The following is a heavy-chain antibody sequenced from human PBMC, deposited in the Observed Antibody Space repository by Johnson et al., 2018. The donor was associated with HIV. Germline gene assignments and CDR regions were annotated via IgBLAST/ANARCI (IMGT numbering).Heavy chain of an antibody. D-gene: IGHD3-16*01. J-gene: IGHJ3*01. CDR3: AKDRTNWGYDAFDV. CDR1: GFTFSSSG. Sequence: QVQLVESGGGVVQPGRSLRLSCAASGFTFSSSGMHWVRQAPGKGLEWVAGVWYDGSNKYYADSVKGRFTIFRDNSENTLFLQMNRLRAEDTAVYYCAKDRTNWGYDAFDVWGQGTMVTVSS. CDR2: VWYDGSNK. V-gene: IGHV3-33*06.